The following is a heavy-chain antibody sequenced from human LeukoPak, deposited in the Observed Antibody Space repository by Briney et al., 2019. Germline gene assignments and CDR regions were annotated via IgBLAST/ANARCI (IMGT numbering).Heavy chain of an antibody. Sequence: ASVKVSCKASGYTFIDYYMHWVRQAPGQGLEWMGWINPKTGGTRCSQKFQGRVTMTRDRSISTAYMEVTGLEPDDTAVYYCARSSGFSRFDYWGQGALVTVSS. CDR1: GYTFIDYY. D-gene: IGHD6-19*01. J-gene: IGHJ4*02. CDR3: ARSSGFSRFDY. CDR2: INPKTGGT. V-gene: IGHV1-2*02.